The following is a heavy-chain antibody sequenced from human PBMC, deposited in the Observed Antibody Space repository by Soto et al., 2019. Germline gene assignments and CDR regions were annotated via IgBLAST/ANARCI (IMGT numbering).Heavy chain of an antibody. V-gene: IGHV1-8*01. CDR1: GYTFTSYG. D-gene: IGHD5-12*01. CDR2: MNTNSDNT. J-gene: IGHJ4*02. CDR3: AIKRDGYNFDY. Sequence: ASVKVSCKASGYTFTSYGINWVRQATGQGLERMGWMNTNSDNTGHAQTFQGRVTMTRNTSISTAYMELSSLRSEDTAVYYCAIKRDGYNFDYWGQGTLVTVSS.